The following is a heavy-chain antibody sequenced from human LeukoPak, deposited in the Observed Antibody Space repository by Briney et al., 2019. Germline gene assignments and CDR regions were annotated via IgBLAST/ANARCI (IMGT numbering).Heavy chain of an antibody. D-gene: IGHD5-18*01. CDR3: ARGGMGIQLWSFDY. J-gene: IGHJ4*02. V-gene: IGHV1-46*01. CDR2: INPSGGST. Sequence: ASVKVSCKASGYTFTSYYMHWVRQAPGQGLEWVGIINPSGGSTSYSQKFQGRVAMTRDTSTSTVYMELSSLRSEDTAAYYCARGGMGIQLWSFDYWGQGTLVTVSS. CDR1: GYTFTSYY.